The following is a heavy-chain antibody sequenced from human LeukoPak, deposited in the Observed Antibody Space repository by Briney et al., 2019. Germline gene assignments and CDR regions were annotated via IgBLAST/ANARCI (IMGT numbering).Heavy chain of an antibody. CDR3: ARHPDAYVFDC. D-gene: IGHD2-2*01. CDR2: IYKTGST. J-gene: IGHJ5*01. Sequence: SETLSLTCTVSGGSISSYYWSWIRQRPGKGLEWIGYIYKTGSTNYNPSLKSRVTISADTSRNQVSLKLSSVTATDTAVYYCARHPDAYVFDCWGQGTLVTVSS. V-gene: IGHV4-59*08. CDR1: GGSISSYY.